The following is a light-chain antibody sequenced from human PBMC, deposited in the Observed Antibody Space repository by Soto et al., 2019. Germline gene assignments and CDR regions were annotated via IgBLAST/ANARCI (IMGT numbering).Light chain of an antibody. Sequence: EIVLTQSPGTLSLSPGERATLSCRASQSVSSTYLAWYQHKPGQAPRLLIYGASSRETGIPDTFSGSGSGTDFTLTISRLEPEDFAVYYCEQYDSSPYTFGQWTKLESK. CDR1: QSVSSTY. V-gene: IGKV3-20*01. J-gene: IGKJ2*01. CDR2: GAS. CDR3: EQYDSSPYT.